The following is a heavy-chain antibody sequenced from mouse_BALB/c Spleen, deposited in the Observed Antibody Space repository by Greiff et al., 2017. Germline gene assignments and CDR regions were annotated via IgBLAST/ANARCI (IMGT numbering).Heavy chain of an antibody. D-gene: IGHD2-4*01. V-gene: IGHV5-6-3*01. CDR2: INSNGGST. CDR3: ARDGSGLRRPMDY. J-gene: IGHJ4*01. Sequence: DVHLVESGGGLVQPGGSRKLSCAASGFTFSSYGMSWVRQTPDKRLELVATINSNGGSTYYPDSVKGRFTISRDNAKNTLYLQMSSLKSEDTAMYYCARDGSGLRRPMDYWGQGTSVTVSS. CDR1: GFTFSSYG.